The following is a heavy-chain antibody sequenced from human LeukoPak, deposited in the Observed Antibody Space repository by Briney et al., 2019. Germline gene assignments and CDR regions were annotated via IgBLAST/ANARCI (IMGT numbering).Heavy chain of an antibody. CDR3: ARGTPYDYSS. J-gene: IGHJ5*02. CDR1: GGSISSYY. Sequence: PSETLSLTSTVSGGSISSYYWSWIRQPPGKGLEWIGYIYYSGSTNYNPSLKSRVTISVDTSKNQFSLKLSSVTAADTAVYYCARGTPYDYSSWGQGTLVTVSS. D-gene: IGHD5-12*01. CDR2: IYYSGST. V-gene: IGHV4-59*01.